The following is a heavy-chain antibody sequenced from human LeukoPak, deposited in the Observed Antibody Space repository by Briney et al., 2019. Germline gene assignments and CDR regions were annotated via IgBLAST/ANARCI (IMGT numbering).Heavy chain of an antibody. D-gene: IGHD6-13*01. CDR2: IYYSGST. Sequence: SETLSLTCTVSGGSISSSSYYWGWIRQPPGKGLEWIGSIYYSGSTYYNPSLKSRVTISVDTSKNQFSLKLSSVTAADTAVYYCARDRRKSGSPYYNYGMDVWGQGTTVTVSS. V-gene: IGHV4-39*02. CDR1: GGSISSSSYY. CDR3: ARDRRKSGSPYYNYGMDV. J-gene: IGHJ6*02.